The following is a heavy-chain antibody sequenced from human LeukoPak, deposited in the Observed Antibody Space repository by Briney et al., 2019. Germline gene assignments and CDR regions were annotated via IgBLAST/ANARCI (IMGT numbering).Heavy chain of an antibody. CDR2: IRNKANSYTT. V-gene: IGHV3-72*01. CDR3: ARELDSRSYYLGYFDY. D-gene: IGHD1-26*01. Sequence: GGSLRLSGGASGFTFSVHYMDWVRKAPGKGLEWVGRIRNKANSYTTEYAASVKGRFTISRDDSKNSLYLQTTSLKCEDTAVYYCARELDSRSYYLGYFDYWGQGTLVTVSS. CDR1: GFTFSVHY. J-gene: IGHJ4*02.